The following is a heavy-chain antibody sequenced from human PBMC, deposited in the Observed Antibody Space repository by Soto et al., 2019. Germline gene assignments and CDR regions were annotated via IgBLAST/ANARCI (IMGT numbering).Heavy chain of an antibody. Sequence: GGSLRLSCAASGFTFSNAWMSWVRQTPGKGLEWVGRIKSKTDGGTTDYAAPVKGRFTISRDDSKNTLYLQMNSLETEDTAVYYCTTRTRRWAEYFQHWGQGTLVTVSS. J-gene: IGHJ1*01. V-gene: IGHV3-15*01. CDR2: IKSKTDGGTT. CDR1: GFTFSNAW. CDR3: TTRTRRWAEYFQH. D-gene: IGHD1-1*01.